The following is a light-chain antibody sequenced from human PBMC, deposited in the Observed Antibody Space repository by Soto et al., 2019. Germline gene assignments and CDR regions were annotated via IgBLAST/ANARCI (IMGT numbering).Light chain of an antibody. J-gene: IGKJ2*01. V-gene: IGKV3-20*01. CDR3: QHYVTSPPLSI. CDR2: ATS. CDR1: QRVSDSY. Sequence: ENVLTQYTGTLYLSPGERATLSCRASQRVSDSYLAWYQQKPGQTPRLLIYATSGRATGIPYWFSGSWSGTDFTFTISRVEREYFAVYYCQHYVTSPPLSIFGQWTKLDIK.